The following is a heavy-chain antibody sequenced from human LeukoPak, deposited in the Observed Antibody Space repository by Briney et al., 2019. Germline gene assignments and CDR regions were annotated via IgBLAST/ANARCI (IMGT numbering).Heavy chain of an antibody. Sequence: GGSLRLSCAASGFTFSSYGMHWVRQAPGKGLDWVAFIHHDGSNKYYADSVRGRFTISRDDSKNTLYLQMNSLRAADTAVYYCARDFGLVLLDWGQGTLVTVSS. CDR3: ARDFGLVLLD. D-gene: IGHD3/OR15-3a*01. J-gene: IGHJ4*02. CDR1: GFTFSSYG. CDR2: IHHDGSNK. V-gene: IGHV3-30*02.